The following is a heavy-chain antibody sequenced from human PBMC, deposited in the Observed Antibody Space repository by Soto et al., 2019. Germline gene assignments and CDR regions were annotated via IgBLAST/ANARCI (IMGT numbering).Heavy chain of an antibody. Sequence: QVQLVQSGAEVKKPGSSVKVSCKASGGTFSSYTMTWVRQAPGQGPEWMGGIIPIFGTTNYAQRFQGRITITAYVSTSTDYMELISLTSEDTAVYYCAREGAGMAATFDPWGQGTLVTVSS. D-gene: IGHD1-1*01. J-gene: IGHJ5*02. CDR2: IIPIFGTT. CDR1: GGTFSSYT. CDR3: AREGAGMAATFDP. V-gene: IGHV1-69*01.